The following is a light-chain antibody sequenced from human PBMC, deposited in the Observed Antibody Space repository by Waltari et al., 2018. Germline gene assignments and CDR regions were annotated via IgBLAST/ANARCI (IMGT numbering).Light chain of an antibody. Sequence: QSALTQPASVSGTPGQSITISCTGTTSDVGSYDLVSWYQQHPGEAPKLLILAVFKRPPDSSRRFSGSKSGSTASLTISGLQPEDEADYYCCSYAGRGTYVFGSGTKVTVL. CDR3: CSYAGRGTYV. CDR1: TSDVGSYDL. J-gene: IGLJ1*01. CDR2: AVF. V-gene: IGLV2-23*02.